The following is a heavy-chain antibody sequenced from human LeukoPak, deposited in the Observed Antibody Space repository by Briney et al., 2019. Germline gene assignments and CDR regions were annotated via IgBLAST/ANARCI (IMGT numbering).Heavy chain of an antibody. CDR1: GYSFTSYW. D-gene: IGHD3-10*01. CDR2: FDPSDSYT. V-gene: IGHV5-10-1*01. J-gene: IGHJ4*02. Sequence: GESLRISCKGSGYSFTSYWFSWVRQMPGKGLEWMGRFDPSDSYTRYSPSFQGHVTISVYKSMSTAYMQGSSRKASDTAMYYCARHQGFAESAFIYWGQGTLVTVSS. CDR3: ARHQGFAESAFIY.